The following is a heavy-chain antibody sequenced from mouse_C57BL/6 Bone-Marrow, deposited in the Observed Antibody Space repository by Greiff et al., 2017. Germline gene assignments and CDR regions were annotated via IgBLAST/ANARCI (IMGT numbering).Heavy chain of an antibody. CDR2: ISDGGSYT. V-gene: IGHV5-4*01. D-gene: IGHD2-12*01. J-gene: IGHJ4*01. Sequence: EVNLVESGGGLVKPGGSLKLSCAASGFTFSSYAMSWVRQTPEKRLEWVATISDGGSYTYYPDNVKGRFTISRDNAKNNLYLQMSHLKSEDTAMYYCAREASYYSYYYAMDYWGQGTSVTVSS. CDR1: GFTFSSYA. CDR3: AREASYYSYYYAMDY.